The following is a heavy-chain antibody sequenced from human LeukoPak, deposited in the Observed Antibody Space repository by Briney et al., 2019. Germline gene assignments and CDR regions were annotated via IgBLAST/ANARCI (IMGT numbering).Heavy chain of an antibody. D-gene: IGHD1-26*01. CDR3: ARDYGGSYYALDY. CDR1: GFTFSSYS. V-gene: IGHV3-21*01. Sequence: GGSLRLSCAASGFTFSSYSMNWVRQAPGKGLEWVSSISSSSSYIYYADSVKGRFTISRDNAKNSLYLQMNSLRAEDTAVYYCARDYGGSYYALDYWGQGTLVTVSS. J-gene: IGHJ4*02. CDR2: ISSSSSYI.